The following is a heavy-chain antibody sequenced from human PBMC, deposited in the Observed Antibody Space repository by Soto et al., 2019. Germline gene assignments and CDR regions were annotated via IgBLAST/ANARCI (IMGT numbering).Heavy chain of an antibody. D-gene: IGHD3-22*01. CDR2: ISAYNGNT. CDR1: GYTFTSYG. V-gene: IGHV1-18*01. J-gene: IGHJ6*02. Sequence: ASVKVSCKASGYTFTSYGISWVRQAPGQGLEWMGWISAYNGNTNYAQKLQGRVTMTTDTSTSTAYMELRSLRSDDTAVYYCARVGYYYDSSGYYHYYYGMDVWGQGTTVTVSS. CDR3: ARVGYYYDSSGYYHYYYGMDV.